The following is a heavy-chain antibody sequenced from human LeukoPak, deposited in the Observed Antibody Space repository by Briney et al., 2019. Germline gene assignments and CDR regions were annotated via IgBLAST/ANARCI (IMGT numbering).Heavy chain of an antibody. CDR1: GFTFSSYA. Sequence: GSLRLSCAASGFTFSSYALSWVRQPPGKGLEWIGSIYYSGSTYYNPSLKSRVTISVDRSKNQFSLKLSSVTAADTAVYYCARRMGDSSGYYYFDYWGQGTLVTVSS. CDR3: ARRMGDSSGYYYFDY. D-gene: IGHD3-22*01. V-gene: IGHV4-39*01. CDR2: IYYSGST. J-gene: IGHJ4*02.